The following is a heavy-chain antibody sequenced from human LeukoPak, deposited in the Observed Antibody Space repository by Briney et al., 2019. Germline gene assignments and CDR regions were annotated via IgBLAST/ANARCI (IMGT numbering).Heavy chain of an antibody. CDR2: IYYSGST. CDR3: ARHPETANYDFWSGPPHYYYYMDV. CDR1: GGSISSSSYY. D-gene: IGHD3-3*01. J-gene: IGHJ6*03. V-gene: IGHV4-39*01. Sequence: SETLSLTCTVPGGSISSSSYYWGWIRQPPGKGLEWIGSIYYSGSTYYNPSLKSRVTISVDTSKNQFSLKLSSVTAADTAVYYCARHPETANYDFWSGPPHYYYYMDVWGKGTTVTVSS.